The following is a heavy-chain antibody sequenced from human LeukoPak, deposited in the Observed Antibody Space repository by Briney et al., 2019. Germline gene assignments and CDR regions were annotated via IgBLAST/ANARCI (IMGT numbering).Heavy chain of an antibody. CDR1: GFTFSSYA. Sequence: GGSLRLSCTVSGFTFSSYAMSWVRQAPGKGLEWVAAISSTGSYTYHADSVKGRFTISRDNSKNTLYLQMNSLRVEDTGVYYCARRGESTNYGDYRFDSWGQGTLVTVSS. CDR2: ISSTGSYT. CDR3: ARRGESTNYGDYRFDS. J-gene: IGHJ4*02. D-gene: IGHD4-17*01. V-gene: IGHV3-23*01.